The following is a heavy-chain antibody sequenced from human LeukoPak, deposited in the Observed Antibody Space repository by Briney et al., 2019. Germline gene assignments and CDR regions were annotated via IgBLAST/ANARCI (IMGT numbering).Heavy chain of an antibody. J-gene: IGHJ6*03. D-gene: IGHD1-26*01. CDR2: INYSGST. V-gene: IGHV4-39*07. Sequence: SETLSLTCTISDDSISNNRYFWAWISQPPGKGLEWIGSINYSGSTNYNPSLKSRVTISVDTSKNQFSLKLSSVTAADTAVYYCARHSGSFYFYYYMDVWGKGTTVTVSS. CDR3: ARHSGSFYFYYYMDV. CDR1: DDSISNNRYF.